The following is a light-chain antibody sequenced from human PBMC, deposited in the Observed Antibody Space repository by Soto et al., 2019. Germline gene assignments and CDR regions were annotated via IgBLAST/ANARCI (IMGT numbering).Light chain of an antibody. Sequence: QSVLTQPPSASGTPGQRVTISCSGSSSNIGSNSVSWYQQVPGTAPKLLMYNDNERPSGVPDRFSASKSGTSASLAISGLQSQDEADYYCTTWDDSLNGLVFGGGTKLTVL. CDR2: NDN. CDR1: SSNIGSNS. V-gene: IGLV1-44*01. CDR3: TTWDDSLNGLV. J-gene: IGLJ2*01.